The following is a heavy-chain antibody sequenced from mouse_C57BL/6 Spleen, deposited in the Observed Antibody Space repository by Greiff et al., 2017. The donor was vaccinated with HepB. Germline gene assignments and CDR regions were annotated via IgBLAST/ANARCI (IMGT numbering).Heavy chain of an antibody. CDR2: IYPGGGYT. CDR3: ARDDGSSYWYFDV. CDR1: GYTFTNYW. V-gene: IGHV1-63*01. D-gene: IGHD1-1*01. J-gene: IGHJ1*03. Sequence: QVQLKQSGAELVRPGTSVKMSCKASGYTFTNYWIGWAKQRPGHGLEWIGDIYPGGGYTNYNEKFKGKATLTADKSSSTAYMQFSSLASEDSAIYYCARDDGSSYWYFDVWGTGTTVTVSS.